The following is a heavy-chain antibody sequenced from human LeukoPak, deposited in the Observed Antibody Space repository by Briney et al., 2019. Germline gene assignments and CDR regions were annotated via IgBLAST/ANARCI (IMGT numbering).Heavy chain of an antibody. CDR2: ISGSGGTT. CDR3: ARGGMYYYGSGSYDFDY. J-gene: IGHJ4*02. CDR1: GFTFSNYA. Sequence: GGSLRLSCATSGFTFSNYAVSWVRQAPGKGLEWVSSISGSGGTTYYADSLKGRFTISRDNAKNSLYLQMNSLRAEDTAVYYCARGGMYYYGSGSYDFDYWGQGTLVTVSS. V-gene: IGHV3-23*01. D-gene: IGHD3-10*01.